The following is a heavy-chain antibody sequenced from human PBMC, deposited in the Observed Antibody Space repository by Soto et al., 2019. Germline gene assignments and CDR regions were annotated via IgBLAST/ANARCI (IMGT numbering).Heavy chain of an antibody. D-gene: IGHD3-22*01. V-gene: IGHV1-69*13. CDR1: GGTFSSYA. J-gene: IGHJ5*02. Sequence: LVKVSCKASGGTFSSYAISWVRQAPGQGLEWMGGIIPIFGTANYAQKFQGRVTITADESTSTAYMELSSLRSEDTAVYYCARDAYYYDSSGPQGWFDPWGQGTLVTVSS. CDR3: ARDAYYYDSSGPQGWFDP. CDR2: IIPIFGTA.